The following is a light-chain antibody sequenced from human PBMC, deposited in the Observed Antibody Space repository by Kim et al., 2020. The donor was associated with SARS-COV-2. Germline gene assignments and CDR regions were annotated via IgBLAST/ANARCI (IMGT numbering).Light chain of an antibody. CDR2: AAS. CDR3: QQSYGTPWT. Sequence: DIQMTQSPSSLSASVGDRVTITCRASQSIGSYLSWFQQRPGEAPKVLIYAASRLESGVPSRFSGSGSGTDFTLTISSLQPEDFATFFCQQSYGTPWTFGQGTKVDIK. J-gene: IGKJ1*01. V-gene: IGKV1-39*01. CDR1: QSIGSY.